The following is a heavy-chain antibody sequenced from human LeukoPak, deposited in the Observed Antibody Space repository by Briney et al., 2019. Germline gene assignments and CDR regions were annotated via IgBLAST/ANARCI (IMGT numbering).Heavy chain of an antibody. CDR3: ARQWELLSYFDY. D-gene: IGHD1-26*01. CDR2: IIPILGIA. V-gene: IGHV1-69*04. Sequence: RVASVKVSCKASGGIFSSYAISWVRQAPGQGLEWMGRIIPILGIANYAQKFQGRVTITADKSTSTAYMELSSLRSEDTAVYYCARQWELLSYFDYWGQGTLVTVSS. CDR1: GGIFSSYA. J-gene: IGHJ4*02.